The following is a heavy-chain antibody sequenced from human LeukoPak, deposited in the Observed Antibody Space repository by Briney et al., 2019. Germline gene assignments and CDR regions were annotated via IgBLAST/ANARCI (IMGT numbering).Heavy chain of an antibody. CDR2: ISGSGGGT. CDR1: GLTFRNYA. V-gene: IGHV3-23*01. CDR3: AKEPVAGGYFQH. Sequence: GGSLRLSCAASGLTFRNYAMNWVRQAPGKGLEWVSSISGSGGGTFYADSVKGRFTISRDNSKNTLYLQMNSLRAEDTAVYYCAKEPVAGGYFQHWGQGTLVTVSS. D-gene: IGHD4-23*01. J-gene: IGHJ1*01.